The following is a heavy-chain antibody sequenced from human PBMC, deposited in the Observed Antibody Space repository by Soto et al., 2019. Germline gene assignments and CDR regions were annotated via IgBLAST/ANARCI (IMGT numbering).Heavy chain of an antibody. CDR3: AREAIAAAGGRGGPQAQRNSRVRFDP. CDR2: IWYDGSNK. V-gene: IGHV3-33*01. D-gene: IGHD6-13*01. J-gene: IGHJ5*02. Sequence: QVQLVESGGGVVQPGRSLRLSCVASGFTFSSYGMHWVRQAPGKGLEWVAVIWYDGSNKYYADSVKGRFTISRDNSKNTLYLQMNSLRAEDTAVYYCAREAIAAAGGRGGPQAQRNSRVRFDPWGQGTLVTVSS. CDR1: GFTFSSYG.